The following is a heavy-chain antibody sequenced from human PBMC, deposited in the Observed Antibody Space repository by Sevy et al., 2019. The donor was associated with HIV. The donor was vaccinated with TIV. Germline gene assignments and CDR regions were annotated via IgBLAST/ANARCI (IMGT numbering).Heavy chain of an antibody. Sequence: GGSLRLSCAASGFTFSNYYMHWVRQAPGKGLEWVAMTSHDESYKYYIDSVKGLFTMSRDKSNNTVFMQMNNLRAEDTAVYYCVRDRSSTWSFDFWGQGTVVTVSS. V-gene: IGHV3-30*03. J-gene: IGHJ4*02. CDR3: VRDRSSTWSFDF. CDR2: TSHDESYK. CDR1: GFTFSNYY. D-gene: IGHD6-13*01.